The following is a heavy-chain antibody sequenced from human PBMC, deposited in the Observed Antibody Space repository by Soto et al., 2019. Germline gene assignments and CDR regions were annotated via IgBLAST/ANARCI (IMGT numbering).Heavy chain of an antibody. V-gene: IGHV4-30-2*01. CDR1: GGSISSGGYS. CDR2: IYHSGST. D-gene: IGHD5-12*01. Sequence: SETLSLTCAVSGGSISSGGYSWSWIRQPPGKGLEWIGYIYHSGSTYYNPSLKSRVTISVDRSKNQFSLKLSSVTAADTAVYYCARQAGIYSDYYYYMDVWGKGTTVTVSS. CDR3: ARQAGIYSDYYYYMDV. J-gene: IGHJ6*03.